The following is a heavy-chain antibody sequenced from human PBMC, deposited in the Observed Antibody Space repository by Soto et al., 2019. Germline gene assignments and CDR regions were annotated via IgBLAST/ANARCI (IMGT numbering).Heavy chain of an antibody. Sequence: SQTLSLTCVISGDSVSSNSAAWNWIRQSPSRGLEWLGRTYYRSKWYNDYAVSVRSRITINPDTSKNQFSLQLNSVTPEDTAVYYCARGIEAGRRDWLDPLGQGNLGTVS. CDR1: GDSVSSNSAA. CDR2: TYYRSKWYN. D-gene: IGHD6-13*01. V-gene: IGHV6-1*01. CDR3: ARGIEAGRRDWLDP. J-gene: IGHJ5*02.